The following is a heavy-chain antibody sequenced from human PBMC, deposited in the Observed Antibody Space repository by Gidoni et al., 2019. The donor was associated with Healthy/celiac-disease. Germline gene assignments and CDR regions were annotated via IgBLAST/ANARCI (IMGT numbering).Heavy chain of an antibody. CDR1: GFTFSSYG. D-gene: IGHD1-26*01. V-gene: IGHV3-33*01. CDR3: ARDGRGGSHYTWGGNYFDY. J-gene: IGHJ4*02. Sequence: QVQLVESGGGVVQPGRSLRLSCAASGFTFSSYGMHWVRQAPGKGLEWVAVIWYDVSNKYYADSVKGRFTISRDNSNNTLYLQMNSLRAEDTAVYYCARDGRGGSHYTWGGNYFDYWGQGTLVTVSS. CDR2: IWYDVSNK.